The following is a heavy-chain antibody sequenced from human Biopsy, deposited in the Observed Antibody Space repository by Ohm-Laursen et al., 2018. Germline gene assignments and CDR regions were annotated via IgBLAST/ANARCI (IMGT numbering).Heavy chain of an antibody. CDR1: GYTFTDYY. CDR3: ARADPPLFYYGSGSSNWFDP. J-gene: IGHJ5*02. D-gene: IGHD3-10*01. Sequence: SSVKVSCKASGYTFTDYYEHWVRQAPGHGLEWMGWIDTINGGARYAQKFQGRVTMTRDTSISTAYMELSSLRSEDTAVYFCARADPPLFYYGSGSSNWFDPWGQGTLVIVSS. CDR2: IDTINGGA. V-gene: IGHV1-2*02.